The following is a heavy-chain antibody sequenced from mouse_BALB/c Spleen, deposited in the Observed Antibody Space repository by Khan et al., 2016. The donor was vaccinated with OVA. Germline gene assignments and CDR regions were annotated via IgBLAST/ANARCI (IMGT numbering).Heavy chain of an antibody. D-gene: IGHD1-3*01. V-gene: IGHV9-3-1*01. CDR2: INTYTGEP. J-gene: IGHJ1*01. Sequence: LVESGPELKKPGETVKISCKASGYTFTNYGMNWVKQAPGKGLKWMGWINTYTGEPTYADDFKGRFAFSLETSASTAYLQINNLKNEDTATYFCASSGYWYFDVWGAGTTVTVSS. CDR3: ASSGYWYFDV. CDR1: GYTFTNYG.